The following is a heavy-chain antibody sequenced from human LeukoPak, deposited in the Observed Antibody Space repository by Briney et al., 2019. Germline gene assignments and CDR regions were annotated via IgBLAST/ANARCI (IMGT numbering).Heavy chain of an antibody. J-gene: IGHJ4*02. V-gene: IGHV3-30-3*01. CDR1: GFTFSSYA. CDR2: ISYDGSNK. Sequence: GGSLRLSCAAPGFTFSSYAMHWVRQAPGKGLEWVAVISYDGSNKYYADSVKGRFTISRDNSKSTLYLQMNSLRAEDTAVYYCARDLWSGGSGIVDCWGQGTLVTVSS. CDR3: ARDLWSGGSGIVDC. D-gene: IGHD6-19*01.